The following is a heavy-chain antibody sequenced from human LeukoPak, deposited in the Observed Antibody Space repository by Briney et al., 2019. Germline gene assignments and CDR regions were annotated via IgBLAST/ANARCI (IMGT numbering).Heavy chain of an antibody. D-gene: IGHD5-18*01. Sequence: SETLSLTCTVSGDSISSDTYFWSWIRQPAGKGLEWIGRISSTGITSYNPSLKSRVSISVDTSKNQFSLKLSSVTAADTAVYYCAGASSPRAASDYWGQGTLVTVSS. CDR2: ISSTGIT. J-gene: IGHJ4*02. V-gene: IGHV4-61*02. CDR3: AGASSPRAASDY. CDR1: GDSISSDTYF.